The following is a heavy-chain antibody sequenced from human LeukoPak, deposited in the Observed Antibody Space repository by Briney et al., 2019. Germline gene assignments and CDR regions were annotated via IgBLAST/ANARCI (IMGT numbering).Heavy chain of an antibody. V-gene: IGHV3-15*01. CDR1: GFTFSNAW. D-gene: IGHD6-6*01. Sequence: GGSLRLSCAASGFTFSNAWMSWVRQAPGKGLEWIGRIKSKTDGGTIDYAAPVKGRFTISRDDSKNTIYLQMSSLRTEDTALYYCATVAHSSSLDYWGRGTLVTVSS. CDR2: IKSKTDGGTI. J-gene: IGHJ4*02. CDR3: ATVAHSSSLDY.